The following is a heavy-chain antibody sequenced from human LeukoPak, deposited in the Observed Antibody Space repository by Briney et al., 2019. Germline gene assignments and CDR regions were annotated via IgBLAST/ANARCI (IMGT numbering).Heavy chain of an antibody. CDR1: GGSFSGYY. CDR2: INHSGST. D-gene: IGHD3-10*01. Sequence: PSETLSLTCAVYGGSFSGYYWSWVRQPPGKGLEWIGEINHSGSTNYNPSLKSRVTISVDTSKNQFSLKLSSVTAADTAVYYCARNEIYYGSFDYWGQGTLVTVSS. CDR3: ARNEIYYGSFDY. V-gene: IGHV4-34*01. J-gene: IGHJ4*02.